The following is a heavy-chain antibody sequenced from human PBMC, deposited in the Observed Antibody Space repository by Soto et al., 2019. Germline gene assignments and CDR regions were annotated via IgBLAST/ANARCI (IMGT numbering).Heavy chain of an antibody. CDR2: MSFDGSKA. J-gene: IGHJ6*02. CDR3: ARGPPRVVPGAIGSGGMDV. Sequence: QVQLVESGGGVVQPGRSLSLSCAASGFTLSSYAVHWVRQAPGKGLEWVAVMSFDGSKASHADSVKGRFTISRDNSKNTVSLQMNSLRVEDSAVYYCARGPPRVVPGAIGSGGMDVWGQGTTVTVSS. D-gene: IGHD2-2*01. CDR1: GFTLSSYA. V-gene: IGHV3-30*04.